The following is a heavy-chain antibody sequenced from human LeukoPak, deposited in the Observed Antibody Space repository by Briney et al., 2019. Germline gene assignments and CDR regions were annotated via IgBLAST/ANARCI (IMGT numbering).Heavy chain of an antibody. Sequence: GRSLRLSCAASGFTFDDYAMHWVRQAPGEGLEWVSGISWNSGSIGYADSVKGRFTISRDNAKNSLYLQMNSLRAEDTALYYCAKDGLRAYYYDSSGCYFDYWGQGTLVTVSS. CDR2: ISWNSGSI. V-gene: IGHV3-9*01. CDR1: GFTFDDYA. CDR3: AKDGLRAYYYDSSGCYFDY. D-gene: IGHD3-22*01. J-gene: IGHJ4*02.